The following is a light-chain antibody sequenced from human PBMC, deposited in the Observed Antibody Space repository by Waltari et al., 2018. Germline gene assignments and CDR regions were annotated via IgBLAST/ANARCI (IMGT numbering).Light chain of an antibody. CDR2: DAS. CDR1: QDISNF. J-gene: IGKJ2*01. Sequence: DIQMTQSPSSVSASVGDRVTITCQASQDISNFLSWYQHNAGKAPKLLIFDASKMQTGVPYKFGGGGSGTDLTFTIDSLQPEDVATYYCQQYASLPYTFGQGTKVEI. CDR3: QQYASLPYT. V-gene: IGKV1-33*01.